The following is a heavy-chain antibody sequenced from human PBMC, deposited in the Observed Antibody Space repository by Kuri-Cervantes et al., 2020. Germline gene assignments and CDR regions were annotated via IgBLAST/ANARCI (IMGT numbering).Heavy chain of an antibody. J-gene: IGHJ6*03. D-gene: IGHD5-18*01. CDR3: ARGYSYGHGGFYYYYYYMDV. Sequence: SETLSLTCAVYGGSFSGYYWSWIRQPPGKGLEWIGEINQSGSTNYNPSLKSRVTISVDTSKNQFSLKLSSVTAAATAVYYCARGYSYGHGGFYYYYYYMDVWGKGTTVTVSS. V-gene: IGHV4-34*01. CDR1: GGSFSGYY. CDR2: INQSGST.